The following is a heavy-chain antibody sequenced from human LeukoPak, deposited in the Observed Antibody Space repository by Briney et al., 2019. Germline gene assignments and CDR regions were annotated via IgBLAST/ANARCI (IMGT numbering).Heavy chain of an antibody. D-gene: IGHD5-12*01. CDR2: IYPGDSDT. CDR3: ARHVGYSGYDYGGGLGY. V-gene: IGHV5-51*01. Sequence: PGESLKISCKGSGYIFTDYWIAWVRQMPGKGLEWMGIIYPGDSDTRYSPSFQGQVTISADKSISTAYLQWSSLKASDTAMYYCARHVGYSGYDYGGGLGYWGQGTLVTVSS. J-gene: IGHJ4*02. CDR1: GYIFTDYW.